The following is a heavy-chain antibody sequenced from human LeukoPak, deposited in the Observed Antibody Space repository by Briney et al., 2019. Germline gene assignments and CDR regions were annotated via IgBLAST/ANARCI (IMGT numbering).Heavy chain of an antibody. V-gene: IGHV3-53*01. CDR1: GFTVSSNY. CDR2: IYSGGST. J-gene: IGHJ3*02. CDR3: ASNYDSSGYYYEVRAFDI. Sequence: GGSLRLSCAASGFTVSSNYMSWVRQAPGKGLEWVSVIYSGGSTYYADSVKGRFTISRDISKNTLYLQMNSLRAEDTAVYYCASNYDSSGYYYEVRAFDIWGQGTMVTVSS. D-gene: IGHD3-22*01.